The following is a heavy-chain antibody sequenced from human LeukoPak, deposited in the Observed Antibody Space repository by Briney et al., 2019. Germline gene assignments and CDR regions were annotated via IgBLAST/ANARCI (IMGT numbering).Heavy chain of an antibody. J-gene: IGHJ4*02. V-gene: IGHV4-39*07. CDR2: IYYSGST. Sequence: SETLSLTCTDSGGSISSSFYYWGWIRQPPGKGLEWIGSIYYSGSTYYNPSLKSRVTISVDTSKNQFSLKLSSVTAADTAVYYCARDMAEAGYFDSWGQGTLVTVSS. D-gene: IGHD6-19*01. CDR3: ARDMAEAGYFDS. CDR1: GGSISSSFYY.